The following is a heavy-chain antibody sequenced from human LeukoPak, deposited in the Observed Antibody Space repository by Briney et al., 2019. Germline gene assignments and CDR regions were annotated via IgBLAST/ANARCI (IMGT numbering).Heavy chain of an antibody. CDR3: ARRGYCSSTSCYEYWFDP. J-gene: IGHJ5*02. V-gene: IGHV4-39*01. CDR1: GGSISSSSYY. D-gene: IGHD2-2*01. CDR2: IYYSGST. Sequence: SETLSLICTVSGGSISSSSYYWGWIRQPPGKGLEWIGIIYYSGSTYYNPSLKSRLTISVDTSKNQFSLKLSSVTATDTAVYYCARRGYCSSTSCYEYWFDPWGQGPQVTVSS.